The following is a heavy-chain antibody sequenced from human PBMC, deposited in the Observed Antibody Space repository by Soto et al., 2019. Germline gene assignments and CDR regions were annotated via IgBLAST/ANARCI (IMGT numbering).Heavy chain of an antibody. V-gene: IGHV1-2*02. D-gene: IGHD3-3*01. CDR3: ARVKVEGYDFWSGYYIEDWFDP. CDR2: INPNSGGT. J-gene: IGHJ5*02. CDR1: GYTFTGYY. Sequence: ASVTVSCKASGYTFTGYYMHWVRQAPGQGREWMGWINPNSGGTNYAQKFQGRVTMTRDTSISTAYMELSRLRSGDTAVYYCARVKVEGYDFWSGYYIEDWFDPWGQGTLVTVSS.